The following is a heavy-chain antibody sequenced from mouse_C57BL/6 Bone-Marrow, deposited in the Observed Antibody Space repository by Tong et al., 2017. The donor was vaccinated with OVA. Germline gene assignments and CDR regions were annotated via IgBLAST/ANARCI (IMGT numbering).Heavy chain of an antibody. CDR2: IWTGGGT. J-gene: IGHJ4*01. Sequence: VQLQESGPGLVAPSQSLSITCTVSGFSLTSYAISWVRQPPGKGLEWLGVIWTGGGTNYNSALKSRLSISKDNSKSQVFLKMNSLQTDDTAMYYCAKHEPVVNYAMDYWGQGTSVTVSS. V-gene: IGHV2-9-1*01. CDR1: GFSLTSYA. D-gene: IGHD1-1*01. CDR3: AKHEPVVNYAMDY.